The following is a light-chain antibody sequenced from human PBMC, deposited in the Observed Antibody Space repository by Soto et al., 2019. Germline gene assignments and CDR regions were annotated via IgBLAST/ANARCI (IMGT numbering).Light chain of an antibody. CDR3: SAWDDSLDGWV. CDR2: TDN. Sequence: QSVLTQPPSASGTPGQRVTVSCSGSSSNIGENTVNSYQQLPGTAPKLLIYTDNQQPPAVPDRFSGAKSRTSASLATGGRQSEDDADYYCSAWDDSLDGWVFGRGTKVTVL. V-gene: IGLV1-44*01. CDR1: SSNIGENT. J-gene: IGLJ3*02.